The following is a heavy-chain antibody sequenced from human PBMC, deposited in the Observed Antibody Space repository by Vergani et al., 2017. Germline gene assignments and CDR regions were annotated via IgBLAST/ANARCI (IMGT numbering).Heavy chain of an antibody. D-gene: IGHD2-2*01. Sequence: QVQLQQWGAGLLKPSETLSLTCAVYGGSFSGYYWSWIRQPPGKGLEWIGEINHSGSTNYNPSLKSRVTISVDTSKNQCSLTLSSVTAADTAVYYCARHGRSIVVVPAAIRGYIDYWGQGTLVTVSS. J-gene: IGHJ4*02. V-gene: IGHV4-34*01. CDR2: INHSGST. CDR1: GGSFSGYY. CDR3: ARHGRSIVVVPAAIRGYIDY.